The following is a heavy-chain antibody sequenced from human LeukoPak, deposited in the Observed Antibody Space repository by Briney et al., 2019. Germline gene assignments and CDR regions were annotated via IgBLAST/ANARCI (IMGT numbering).Heavy chain of an antibody. Sequence: SETLSLTCTVSGGSVTDYYWSWIRQPPGKGLEWIGYIYYSGSTNYNPSLKSRVTISVDTSKNQFSLKLSSVTAADTAVYYCARAGDGQLRFDYWGQGALVTVSS. CDR1: GGSVTDYY. J-gene: IGHJ4*02. CDR3: ARAGDGQLRFDY. V-gene: IGHV4-59*02. D-gene: IGHD7-27*01. CDR2: IYYSGST.